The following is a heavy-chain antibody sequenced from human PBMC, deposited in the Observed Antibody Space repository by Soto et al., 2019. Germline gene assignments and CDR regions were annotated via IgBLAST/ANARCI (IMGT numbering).Heavy chain of an antibody. CDR3: AKVGYCISTSCYGYNWFDP. V-gene: IGHV3-23*01. CDR2: ISGSGGST. CDR1: GFTFSSYA. J-gene: IGHJ5*02. Sequence: EVQLLESGGGLVQPGGSLRLSCAASGFTFSSYAMSWVRQAPGKGLEWVSAISGSGGSTYYADSVKGRFTISRDNSKNTLYLQMNSLRAEDTAVYYCAKVGYCISTSCYGYNWFDPWGQGTLVTVSS. D-gene: IGHD2-2*03.